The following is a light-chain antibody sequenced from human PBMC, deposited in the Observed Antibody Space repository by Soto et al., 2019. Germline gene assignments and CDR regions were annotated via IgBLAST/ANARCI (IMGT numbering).Light chain of an antibody. Sequence: DIHXTQTESSLAALIGERVTINRRASQSIRRYLNWYKKKTGKDXKXXXYAASSLQSGVQSRFSGSGSGKDFTLTIRGMQPEDFATYYCQQSYSNPRTVGEGTKV. J-gene: IGKJ1*01. CDR3: QQSYSNPRT. CDR1: QSIRRY. V-gene: IGKV1-39*01. CDR2: AAS.